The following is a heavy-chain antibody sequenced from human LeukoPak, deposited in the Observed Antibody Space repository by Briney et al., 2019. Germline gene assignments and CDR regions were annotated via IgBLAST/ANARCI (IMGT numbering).Heavy chain of an antibody. Sequence: PSETLSLTCTVSGGSISSYYWSWIRQPPGKGLEWIGYTYYSGSTNYNPSLKSRVTISVDTSKNQFSLKLSSVTAADTAVYYCARRRYRGAFDIWGQGTMATVSS. CDR3: ARRRYRGAFDI. J-gene: IGHJ3*02. CDR1: GGSISSYY. V-gene: IGHV4-59*08. D-gene: IGHD1-1*01. CDR2: TYYSGST.